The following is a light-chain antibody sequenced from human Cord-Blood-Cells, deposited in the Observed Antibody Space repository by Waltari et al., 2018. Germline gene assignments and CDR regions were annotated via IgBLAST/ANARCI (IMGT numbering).Light chain of an antibody. CDR2: AAS. J-gene: IGKJ4*01. CDR1: QGLSSW. V-gene: IGKV1-12*01. CDR3: QQANSFPLLT. Sequence: DIQMTQSPSSVSASVGDRVTITCRASQGLSSWLAWYQQKPGKAPKRLIDAASSLQSGVPSRLSGSGSGTDFTLTISSLQPEDFATYYCQQANSFPLLTFGGGTKVEIK.